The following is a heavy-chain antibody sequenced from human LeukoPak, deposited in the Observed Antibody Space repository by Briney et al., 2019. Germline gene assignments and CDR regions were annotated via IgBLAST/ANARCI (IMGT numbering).Heavy chain of an antibody. V-gene: IGHV3-7*03. CDR2: IKPDGSET. D-gene: IGHD1-26*01. CDR1: GFIFSNYW. J-gene: IGHJ4*02. Sequence: PGGSLRLSCAASGFIFSNYWMSWVRQAPGKGLEWVANIKPDGSETNYVDSLKGRFTISRDNSKNTLYLQMNSLRAEDTAVYYCGSSAPRIVGASKSLSDWGQGTLVTVSS. CDR3: GSSAPRIVGASKSLSD.